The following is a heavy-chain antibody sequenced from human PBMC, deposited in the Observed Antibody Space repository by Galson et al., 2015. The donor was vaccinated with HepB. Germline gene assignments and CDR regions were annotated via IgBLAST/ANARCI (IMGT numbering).Heavy chain of an antibody. V-gene: IGHV3-30-3*01. D-gene: IGHD5-18*01. CDR2: ISYDGSNK. CDR3: ARDLVDTAMVGDYYYYGMDV. Sequence: SLRLSCAASGFTFSSYAMHWVRQAPGKGLEWVAVISYDGSNKYYADSVKGRFTISRDNSKNTLYLQMNSLRAEDTAVYYCARDLVDTAMVGDYYYYGMDVWGQGTTVTVSS. J-gene: IGHJ6*02. CDR1: GFTFSSYA.